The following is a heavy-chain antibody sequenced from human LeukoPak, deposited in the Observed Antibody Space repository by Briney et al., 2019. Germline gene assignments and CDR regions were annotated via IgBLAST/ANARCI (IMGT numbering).Heavy chain of an antibody. CDR2: ISYDGSNK. CDR3: ASKVGERISCSPGFCEDY. V-gene: IGHV3-30-3*01. J-gene: IGHJ4*02. D-gene: IGHD3-3*02. Sequence: PGRSLRLSCAASGFTFSSYAMHWVRQAPGKGLEWVEVISYDGSNKYYADSVRGRFTISRDNSKNTLYLQMNSLRAEDTAVYYCASKVGERISCSPGFCEDYWGQGTLVTVSS. CDR1: GFTFSSYA.